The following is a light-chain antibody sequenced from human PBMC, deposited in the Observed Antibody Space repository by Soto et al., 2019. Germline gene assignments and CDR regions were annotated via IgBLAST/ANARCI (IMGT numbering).Light chain of an antibody. Sequence: QSVLKQPPSVSGAPGQRVTISCTGSSSNIGAGYDVHWYQHLPGTAPKLIIYGNSNRPSGVPDRFSGSKSCTSASLAITGLQAEDEADYYCQSYDSSLSGYVFGTGTKVTVL. CDR3: QSYDSSLSGYV. J-gene: IGLJ1*01. CDR2: GNS. CDR1: SSNIGAGYD. V-gene: IGLV1-40*01.